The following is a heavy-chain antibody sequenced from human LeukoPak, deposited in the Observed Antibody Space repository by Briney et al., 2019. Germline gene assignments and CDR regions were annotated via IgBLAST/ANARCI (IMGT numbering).Heavy chain of an antibody. CDR3: ARDNRGDCSGGSCSEYYYYYMDV. CDR1: GFTFSNYE. Sequence: GGSLRLSCAASGFTFSNYEMNWVRQAAGKGMEWVSYISSSGSNIYYADSVKRRFTISRDNAKNSLYLQMNSLRAEDTAVYYCARDNRGDCSGGSCSEYYYYYMDVWGKGTTVTISS. CDR2: ISSSGSNI. J-gene: IGHJ6*03. D-gene: IGHD2-15*01. V-gene: IGHV3-48*03.